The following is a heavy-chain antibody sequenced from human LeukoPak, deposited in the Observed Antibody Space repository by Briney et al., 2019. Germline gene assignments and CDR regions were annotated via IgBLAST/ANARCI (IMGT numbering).Heavy chain of an antibody. J-gene: IGHJ4*02. CDR1: GFIVSSTF. Sequence: PGGSLRLSCAASGFIVSSTFMTWVRQAPGKGPEWLSTIYSGGTTYYADSARGRFTISRDDSTNTLYLQLSSLRAEDTAVYYCARVSSWMAFKHWGQGALVTVSS. CDR3: ARVSSWMAFKH. CDR2: IYSGGTT. D-gene: IGHD5-24*01. V-gene: IGHV3-53*01.